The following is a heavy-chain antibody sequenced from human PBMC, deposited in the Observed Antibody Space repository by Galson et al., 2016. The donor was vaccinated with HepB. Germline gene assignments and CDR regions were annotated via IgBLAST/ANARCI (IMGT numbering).Heavy chain of an antibody. Sequence: SLRLSCAASGFTFSSYGMHWVRQAPGKGLEWVAVIWYDGSNKYYADSVKGRFTISRDNSKNTLYLQMNSLRAEDTAVYYCAVSSGWRPEFDYWCQGTLVTVSS. CDR2: IWYDGSNK. J-gene: IGHJ4*02. D-gene: IGHD6-19*01. CDR3: AVSSGWRPEFDY. V-gene: IGHV3-33*01. CDR1: GFTFSSYG.